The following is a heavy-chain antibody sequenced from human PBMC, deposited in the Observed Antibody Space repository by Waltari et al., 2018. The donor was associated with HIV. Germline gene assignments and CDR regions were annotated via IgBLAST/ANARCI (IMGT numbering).Heavy chain of an antibody. CDR3: ARASHYIEFSTFDEDYYFDV. J-gene: IGHJ4*02. CDR2: LNMEGSSR. V-gene: IGHV3-74*01. CDR1: GFSVSNHW. D-gene: IGHD2-15*01. Sequence: VQLVESGGGSIKTGGSLRLSCTASGFSVSNHWMDWVRQGPGKGLVWVAHLNMEGSSRNYPDAVKGRFVIPRDTARNTVFLQLNSLRVEDTAMYFCARASHYIEFSTFDEDYYFDVWGRGTRVAVSS.